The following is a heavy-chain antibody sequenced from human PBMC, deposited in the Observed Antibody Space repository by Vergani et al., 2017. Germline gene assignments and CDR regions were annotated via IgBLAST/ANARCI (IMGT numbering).Heavy chain of an antibody. CDR1: GGSISSSSYY. Sequence: QLQLQESGPGLVKPSETLSLTCTVSGGSISSSSYYWGWIRQPPGKGLEWIGCIYYSGSTYYNPSLKSRVTISVDTSKNQFSLKLSSVTAADTAVYYCARRGTYGSGSYFAFDIWGQGTMVTVSS. CDR2: IYYSGST. J-gene: IGHJ3*02. D-gene: IGHD3-10*01. V-gene: IGHV4-39*01. CDR3: ARRGTYGSGSYFAFDI.